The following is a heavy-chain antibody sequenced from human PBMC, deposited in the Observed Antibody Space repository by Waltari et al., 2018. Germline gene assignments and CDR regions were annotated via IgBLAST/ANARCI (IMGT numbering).Heavy chain of an antibody. CDR3: ARVSTLYGENDHFDN. J-gene: IGHJ4*02. V-gene: IGHV4-59*08. CDR2: IYYSGST. Sequence: QVQLQESGPGLVKPSETLSLTCTVSGGSISSYYWSWIRQPPGKGLEWIGYIYYSGSTNYNPSLKSRVTISVDTSKNQFSLKLSSVTAADTAVYYCARVSTLYGENDHFDNWGQGTLVTVSS. CDR1: GGSISSYY. D-gene: IGHD4-17*01.